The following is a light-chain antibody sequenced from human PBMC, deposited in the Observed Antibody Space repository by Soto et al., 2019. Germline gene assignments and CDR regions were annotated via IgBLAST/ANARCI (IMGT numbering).Light chain of an antibody. Sequence: DIQMTQSPSTLSASVGDRVTITCLASQSISSWLAWYQQKPGKAPKLLIYDASSLESGVPPRFSGSGSGTEFTLTISSLQPDDFATYYCQQYNSYPLTFGGGTKVDI. CDR2: DAS. J-gene: IGKJ4*01. CDR1: QSISSW. CDR3: QQYNSYPLT. V-gene: IGKV1-5*01.